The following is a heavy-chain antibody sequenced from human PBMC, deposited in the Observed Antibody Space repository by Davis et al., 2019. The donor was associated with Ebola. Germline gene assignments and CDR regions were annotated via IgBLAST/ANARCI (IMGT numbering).Heavy chain of an antibody. J-gene: IGHJ4*02. D-gene: IGHD3-10*01. Sequence: SVKVSCKAPGGTFSSYSIIWVRQAPGQGLEWMGGFIPIFGTANYAQKFQGRVTITADESTSTAYMELSSLRSEDTAVYYCARGGSMVQYFDYWGQGTLVTVSS. CDR2: FIPIFGTA. CDR1: GGTFSSYS. V-gene: IGHV1-69*13. CDR3: ARGGSMVQYFDY.